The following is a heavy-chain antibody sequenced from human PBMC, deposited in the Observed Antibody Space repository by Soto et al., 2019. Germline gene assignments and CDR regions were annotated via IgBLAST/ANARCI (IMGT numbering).Heavy chain of an antibody. CDR2: IRSKANSYAT. D-gene: IGHD5-12*01. CDR1: GFTFSGSA. Sequence: EVQLVESGGGLVQPGGSLKLSCAASGFTFSGSAMHWVRQASGKGLEWVGRIRSKANSYATAYAASVKGRFTISRDDSKNTAYLQMNSLNTEDTAVYYCTRHGYSGYDDYWGQGTLVTVSS. CDR3: TRHGYSGYDDY. V-gene: IGHV3-73*02. J-gene: IGHJ4*02.